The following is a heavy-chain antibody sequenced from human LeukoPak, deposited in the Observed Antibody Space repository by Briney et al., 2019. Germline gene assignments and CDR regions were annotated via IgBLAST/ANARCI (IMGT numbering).Heavy chain of an antibody. V-gene: IGHV4-39*01. D-gene: IGHD2-15*01. J-gene: IGHJ6*02. Sequence: SETLSLTCTVSGGSISSSSYYWGWIRQPPGKGLEWIGSIYYSGSTYYNPSLKSQVTISVDTSKNQFSLKLSSVTAADTAVYYCARLPTGYCSGGSCYGMDVWGQGTTVTVSS. CDR3: ARLPTGYCSGGSCYGMDV. CDR1: GGSISSSSYY. CDR2: IYYSGST.